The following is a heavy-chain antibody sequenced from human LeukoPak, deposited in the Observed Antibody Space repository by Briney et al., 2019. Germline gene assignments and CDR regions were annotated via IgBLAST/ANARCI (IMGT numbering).Heavy chain of an antibody. CDR1: GFTFSSYS. J-gene: IGHJ4*02. Sequence: GGSLRLSCLASGFTFSSYSMNWVRQAPGKGLEWVSYISSGSSTRYYADTVKGRFTIPRDKAKNSLYLQMNSLRDEDTAVYYCARDQGFLDYWGQGTLVIVSS. CDR3: ARDQGFLDY. D-gene: IGHD3-10*01. CDR2: ISSGSSTR. V-gene: IGHV3-48*02.